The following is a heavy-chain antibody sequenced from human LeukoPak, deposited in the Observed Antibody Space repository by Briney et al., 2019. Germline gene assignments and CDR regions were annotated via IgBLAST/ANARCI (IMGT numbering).Heavy chain of an antibody. CDR2: IYYSGSA. CDR3: ARVSGYGGNSGV. V-gene: IGHV4-59*01. CDR1: GGSISSYY. Sequence: SETLSLTCTVSGGSISSYYWSWIRQPPGKGLEWIGYIYYSGSANYNPSLKSRVTISVDASKNQFSLNLTSVTAADTAVYYCARVSGYGGNSGVWGQGTLVTVSS. D-gene: IGHD4-23*01. J-gene: IGHJ4*02.